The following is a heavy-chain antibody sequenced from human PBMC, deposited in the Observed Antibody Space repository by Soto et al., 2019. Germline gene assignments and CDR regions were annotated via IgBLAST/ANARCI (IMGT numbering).Heavy chain of an antibody. CDR3: AKGYSYGTGFDP. Sequence: RSLTLSCAASGFNFSSYAMSWVRQAPGKGLELVSTISGSGGSTYYVDSVKGRFTISRDNSKNTLFLQMNSLRAEDTAVYYCAKGYSYGTGFDPWVQGTLVTVSS. J-gene: IGHJ5*02. D-gene: IGHD5-18*01. CDR1: GFNFSSYA. CDR2: ISGSGGST. V-gene: IGHV3-23*01.